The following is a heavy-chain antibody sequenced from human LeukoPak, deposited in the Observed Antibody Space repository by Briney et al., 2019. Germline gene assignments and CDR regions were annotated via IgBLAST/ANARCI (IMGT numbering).Heavy chain of an antibody. Sequence: SETLSLTCAVYGGSFSGYYWSWIRQPPGKRLEWIGEINHSGSTNYNPSLKSRVTISVDTSKNQFSLKLSSVTAADTAVYYCARTGYSSGWYGVDYWGQGTLVTVSS. CDR3: ARTGYSSGWYGVDY. D-gene: IGHD6-19*01. CDR2: INHSGST. V-gene: IGHV4-34*01. J-gene: IGHJ4*02. CDR1: GGSFSGYY.